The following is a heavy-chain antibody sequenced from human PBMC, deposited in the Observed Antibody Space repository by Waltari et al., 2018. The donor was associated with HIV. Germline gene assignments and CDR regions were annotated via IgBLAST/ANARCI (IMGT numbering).Heavy chain of an antibody. CDR3: TRRNPAARDQRYYFDY. CDR1: GFSFGDDV. CDR2: IRSETYGGTT. V-gene: IGHV3-49*03. D-gene: IGHD6-6*01. Sequence: EVQLVESGGGLVQPGRSLRLSCTASGFSFGDDVMNWFRQTPGKGLELLGFIRSETYGGTTEYAASVRGRFTISRDDSKNIAYLQMNNLKVEDTAVYFCTRRNPAARDQRYYFDYWGQGTLVTVSS. J-gene: IGHJ4*02.